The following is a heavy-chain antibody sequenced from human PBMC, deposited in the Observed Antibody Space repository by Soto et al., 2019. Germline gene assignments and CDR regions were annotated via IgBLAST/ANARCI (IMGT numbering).Heavy chain of an antibody. Sequence: QVQLVQSGAEVKKPGSSVKVSCKASGGTFSSYTISWVRQAPGQGLEWMGRIIPMFGIANYAQKFQGRVKINADKSTSTAYMELSRLGSEGPAVYYWARGFGDPHDFWGQGTLVTVSS. CDR1: GGTFSSYT. J-gene: IGHJ4*02. D-gene: IGHD4-17*01. CDR2: IIPMFGIA. V-gene: IGHV1-69*02. CDR3: ARGFGDPHDF.